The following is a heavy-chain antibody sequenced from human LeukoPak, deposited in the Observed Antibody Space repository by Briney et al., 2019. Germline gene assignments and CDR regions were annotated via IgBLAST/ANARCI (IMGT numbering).Heavy chain of an antibody. D-gene: IGHD3-10*01. V-gene: IGHV3-23*01. Sequence: GGSLRLSCAASGFTFNNYAMSWVRQAPGKGLEWVSTVSGSGAIAYYTDSDKGRFTISRDNSKKTLYLQMNSLRAEDTAVYYCVKGHHYGSGTYWVWGQGTLVTVSS. J-gene: IGHJ4*02. CDR1: GFTFNNYA. CDR2: VSGSGAIA. CDR3: VKGHHYGSGTYWV.